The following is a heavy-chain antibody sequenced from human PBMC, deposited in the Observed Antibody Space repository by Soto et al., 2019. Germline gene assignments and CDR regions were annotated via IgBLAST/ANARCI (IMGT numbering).Heavy chain of an antibody. V-gene: IGHV3-7*01. J-gene: IGHJ3*02. CDR3: ARMSEITMIVVADAFDI. D-gene: IGHD3-22*01. CDR1: GXPFSSYG. Sequence: PXGSLRLACAASGXPFSSYGMSWVRQAPGKGMEWVANIKQDGSEKYYVDSVKGRLTISRDNAKNSLYLQMNSLRDEDTAVYYCARMSEITMIVVADAFDIWGQGTMVTVSS. CDR2: IKQDGSEK.